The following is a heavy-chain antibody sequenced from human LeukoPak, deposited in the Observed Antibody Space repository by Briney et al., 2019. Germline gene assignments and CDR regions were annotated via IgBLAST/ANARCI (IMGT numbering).Heavy chain of an antibody. D-gene: IGHD4-11*01. J-gene: IGHJ4*02. V-gene: IGHV4-4*07. CDR3: ARETTGLARYFDY. Sequence: SETLSLTCTVSGNSISSYYWSWVRQPAGKGLEWIGRIYTSGSTNYNPSLKSRVTMSVDTSKNQFSLNLSSVTAADTAFYYCARETTGLARYFDYWGQGTLVTVSS. CDR2: IYTSGST. CDR1: GNSISSYY.